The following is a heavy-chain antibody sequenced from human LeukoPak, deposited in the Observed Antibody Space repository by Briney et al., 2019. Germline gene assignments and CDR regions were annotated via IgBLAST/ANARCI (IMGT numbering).Heavy chain of an antibody. CDR1: AFSFSSYG. D-gene: IGHD3-22*01. CDR2: IWSDGSIK. CDR3: ARDLGYSPDY. V-gene: IGHV3-33*01. J-gene: IGHJ4*02. Sequence: GRSLRLPCAASAFSFSSYGMHWVRQAPGKGLEWVAVIWSDGSIKFYGDSVKGRFTISRDNSKNTLYLQMDSLRAEDTAVYYCARDLGYSPDYWGQGTLVTVSS.